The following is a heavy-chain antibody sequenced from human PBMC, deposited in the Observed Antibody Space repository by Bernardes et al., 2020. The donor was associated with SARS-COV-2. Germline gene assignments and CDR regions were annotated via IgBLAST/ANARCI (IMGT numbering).Heavy chain of an antibody. V-gene: IGHV3-21*01. CDR2: ISSSSSYI. Sequence: GSLRLSCAASGFTFSSYSMNWVRQAPGKGLEWVSSISSSSSYIYYADSVKGRFTISRDNAKNSLYLQMNSLRAEDTAVYYCARGVSHYDSSGYSNFDYWGQGTLVTVSS. CDR3: ARGVSHYDSSGYSNFDY. CDR1: GFTFSSYS. J-gene: IGHJ4*02. D-gene: IGHD3-22*01.